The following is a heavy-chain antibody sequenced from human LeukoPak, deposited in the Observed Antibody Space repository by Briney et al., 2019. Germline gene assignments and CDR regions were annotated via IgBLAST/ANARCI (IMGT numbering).Heavy chain of an antibody. CDR2: ISTNGGST. V-gene: IGHV3-23*01. D-gene: IGHD3-22*01. CDR1: GFPFSSYA. Sequence: PGGSLRLSCAASGFPFSSYAMSWVRQAPGKGLEWVSGISTNGGSTSYADSVKGRFTISRDNPRNTLYMEMNSLRAEDTAVYYCSFMHRYYDGSGYWDQWGQGTLVTVSS. J-gene: IGHJ4*02. CDR3: SFMHRYYDGSGYWDQ.